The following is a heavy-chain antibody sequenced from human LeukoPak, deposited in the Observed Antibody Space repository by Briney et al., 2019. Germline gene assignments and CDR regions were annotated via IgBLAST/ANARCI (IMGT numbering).Heavy chain of an antibody. Sequence: VASVKVSCKVSGYTLTELSMHWVRQAPGKGLEWMGGFDPEDGETIYAQKFQGRVTMTEDTSTDAAYMELRSLRSDDTAVYYCARDHTVVTPSGYWGQGTLVTVSS. V-gene: IGHV1-24*01. D-gene: IGHD4-23*01. CDR1: GYTLTELS. J-gene: IGHJ4*02. CDR3: ARDHTVVTPSGY. CDR2: FDPEDGET.